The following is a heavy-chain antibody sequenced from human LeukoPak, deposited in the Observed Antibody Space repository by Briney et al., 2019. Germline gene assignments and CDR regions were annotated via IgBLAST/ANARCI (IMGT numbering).Heavy chain of an antibody. CDR3: AKDGCSGGSCYSEPPPN. D-gene: IGHD2-15*01. CDR1: GGTFSSYA. V-gene: IGHV1-69*05. Sequence: SVKVSCKASGGTFSSYAISWVRQAPGQGLEWMGGIIPIFGTANYAQKFQGRVTMTRDTSTSTVYMELSSLRSEDTAVYYCAKDGCSGGSCYSEPPPNWGQGTLVTVSS. CDR2: IIPIFGTA. J-gene: IGHJ4*02.